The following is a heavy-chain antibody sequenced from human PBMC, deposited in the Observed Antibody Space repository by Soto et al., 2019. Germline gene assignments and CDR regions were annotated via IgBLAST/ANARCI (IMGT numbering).Heavy chain of an antibody. D-gene: IGHD6-13*01. V-gene: IGHV3-30*18. CDR3: AKDRLAAAGTSDYYYYGMDV. J-gene: IGHJ6*02. Sequence: PGGSLRLSCAASGFTFSSYGMHWVRQAPGKGLEWVAVISYDGSNKYYADSVKGRFTISRDNSKNTLYLQMNSLRAEDTAVYYCAKDRLAAAGTSDYYYYGMDVWGQGTTVTVSS. CDR2: ISYDGSNK. CDR1: GFTFSSYG.